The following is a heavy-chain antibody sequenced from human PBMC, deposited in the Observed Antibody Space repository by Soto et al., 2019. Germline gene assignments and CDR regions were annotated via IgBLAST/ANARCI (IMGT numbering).Heavy chain of an antibody. V-gene: IGHV3-23*01. Sequence: EVQLLESGGGFVQPGGSLRLSCAASGFTFSSYAMTWVRQAPGKGLEWVSGISGPGGSTYYADSVKARSTISRDNSKNTLYLQMNNLRAEDTAVYYCAKSITFGGVIAYTLDYWGQGALVTVSS. J-gene: IGHJ4*02. CDR3: AKSITFGGVIAYTLDY. D-gene: IGHD3-16*02. CDR2: ISGPGGST. CDR1: GFTFSSYA.